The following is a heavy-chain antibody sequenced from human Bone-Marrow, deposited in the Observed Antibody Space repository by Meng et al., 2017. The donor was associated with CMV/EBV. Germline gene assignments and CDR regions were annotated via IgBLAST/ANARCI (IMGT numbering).Heavy chain of an antibody. J-gene: IGHJ4*01. CDR1: GFTFSSYV. CDR3: ATSPSMVRGGTRD. V-gene: IGHV3-21*01. Sequence: GGSLRLSCVASGFTFSSYVMNWVRQAPGKGLEWVSCISIGSTYVHFADSVEGRFTISRDNAKNSLYLQMNNPGAEDTAVYYCATSPSMVRGGTRDWGLGTLVTVSS. CDR2: ISIGSTYV. D-gene: IGHD3-10*01.